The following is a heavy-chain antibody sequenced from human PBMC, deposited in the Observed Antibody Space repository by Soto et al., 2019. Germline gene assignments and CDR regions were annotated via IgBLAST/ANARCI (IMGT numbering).Heavy chain of an antibody. CDR1: GFTFSSYA. J-gene: IGHJ4*02. D-gene: IGHD1-1*01. Sequence: EVQLLESGGGLLQPGGSLRLSCAASGFTFSSYAMSWVRQAPGKGLEWVSVISGSGDSTYYADSVKGRFTISRDNSKNTLYLQMNSLRAEDTAVDYCAKRATGTYFDYWGQGTLVTVSS. V-gene: IGHV3-23*01. CDR2: ISGSGDST. CDR3: AKRATGTYFDY.